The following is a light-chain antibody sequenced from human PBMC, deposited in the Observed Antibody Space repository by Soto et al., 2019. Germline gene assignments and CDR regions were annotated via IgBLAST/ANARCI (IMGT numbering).Light chain of an antibody. CDR2: KAS. CDR3: QQYNDYPYT. J-gene: IGKJ2*01. CDR1: QSISSW. Sequence: DIQMTQSPSTMSASVGDSVTITCRASQSISSWLAWYQQKPGKAPKLLIYKASSLESGVPSRFFGSGSGTEFTLTISSLQPDDFATYYCQQYNDYPYTFGQGTKLEIK. V-gene: IGKV1-5*03.